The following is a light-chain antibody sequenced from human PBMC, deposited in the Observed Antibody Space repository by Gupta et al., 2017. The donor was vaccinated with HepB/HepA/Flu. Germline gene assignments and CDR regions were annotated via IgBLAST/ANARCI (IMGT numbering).Light chain of an antibody. CDR2: EDN. CDR3: QSYDSSMGV. Sequence: NFMLSQPHSVSESPGKTVTISCTRSRGNIASNYVQWYQQRPGSAPTTVIYEDNQRPSEVPDRFSGSIDSSSNSASLTISGLKTEDEAEYNCQSYDSSMGVFGGGTKLTVL. J-gene: IGLJ3*02. CDR1: RGNIASNY. V-gene: IGLV6-57*03.